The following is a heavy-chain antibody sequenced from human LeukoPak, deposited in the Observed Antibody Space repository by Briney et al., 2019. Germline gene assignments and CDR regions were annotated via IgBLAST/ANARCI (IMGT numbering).Heavy chain of an antibody. Sequence: SETLSLTCTVSGGSVSSSGYYWGWIRQPPGKALEGYGFFYYSGSTYYNPSLKSRVTISLATSKNQFSRELSCVSAADTAVYYWARGRASSLFDPWGQGSLDSVSS. CDR1: GGSVSSSGYY. V-gene: IGHV4-39*01. CDR3: ARGRASSLFDP. J-gene: IGHJ5*02. D-gene: IGHD2-15*01. CDR2: FYYSGST.